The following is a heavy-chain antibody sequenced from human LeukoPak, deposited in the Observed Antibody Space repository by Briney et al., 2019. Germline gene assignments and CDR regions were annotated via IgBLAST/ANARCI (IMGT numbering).Heavy chain of an antibody. CDR3: ARAVGPFDY. V-gene: IGHV3-33*01. CDR2: IWNDGSNK. D-gene: IGHD3-16*01. Sequence: GMSLRLSCAASGFTFSIYGIHWVRQAPGKGLDWVAVIWNDGSNKYYADSVKGRFTISRDNSKDTLYLQMNSLRVEDTAVYYCARAVGPFDYWGQGTLVTVSS. J-gene: IGHJ4*02. CDR1: GFTFSIYG.